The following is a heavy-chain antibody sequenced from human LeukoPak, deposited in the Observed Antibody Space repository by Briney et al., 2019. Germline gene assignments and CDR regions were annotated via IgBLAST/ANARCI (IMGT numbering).Heavy chain of an antibody. CDR1: GFSFSSYG. CDR3: ARDFIVGVSTLGFDL. D-gene: IGHD1-26*01. Sequence: PGRSLRLSCAASGFSFSSYGMHWVRQAPGKGLEWVAVIWYDGSKKYYADSVKGRFTISKDNFKNTLYLQMNSLRAEDTAVYYCARDFIVGVSTLGFDLWGQGAMVTVSS. V-gene: IGHV3-33*01. CDR2: IWYDGSKK. J-gene: IGHJ3*01.